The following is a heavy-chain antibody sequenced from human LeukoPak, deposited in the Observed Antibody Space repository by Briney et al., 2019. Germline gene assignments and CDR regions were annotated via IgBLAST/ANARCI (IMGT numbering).Heavy chain of an antibody. V-gene: IGHV4-31*03. Sequence: SETLSLACTVSGGSISSGGYYWSWIRQHPGQGLEWIGYIYYSGSTYYNPSLKSRVTISVDTSKNQFSLKLSSVTAADTAVYYCAGDTRPDLDAFDIWGQGTMVTVSS. CDR2: IYYSGST. D-gene: IGHD6-6*01. CDR3: AGDTRPDLDAFDI. J-gene: IGHJ3*02. CDR1: GGSISSGGYY.